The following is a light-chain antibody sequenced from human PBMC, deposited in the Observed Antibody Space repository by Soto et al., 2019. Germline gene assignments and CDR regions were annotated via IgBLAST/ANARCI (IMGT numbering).Light chain of an antibody. CDR3: EQLNSYPRT. J-gene: IGKJ1*01. CDR1: QGISSY. Sequence: DIQLTQSPSFLSASVGDRVTITCRASQGISSYLAWYQQKPGKAPKLLIYAASTLQSGVPSRFSGSGSRTEFTLTISSLQPEDFATYSCEQLNSYPRTFXQGTKVDIK. CDR2: AAS. V-gene: IGKV1-9*01.